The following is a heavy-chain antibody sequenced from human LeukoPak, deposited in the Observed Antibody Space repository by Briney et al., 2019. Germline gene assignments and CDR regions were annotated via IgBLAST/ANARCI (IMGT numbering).Heavy chain of an antibody. CDR1: GGSISSYY. D-gene: IGHD4-17*01. Sequence: PSETLSLTCTVSGGSISSYYWSWIRQPPGKGLEWIGYIYYSGSTNYNPSLKSRVTISVDTSKNQFSLKLSSVTAADTAVYYCARAPPLGGDYGGAFDIWGQGTMVTVPS. V-gene: IGHV4-59*01. CDR3: ARAPPLGGDYGGAFDI. CDR2: IYYSGST. J-gene: IGHJ3*02.